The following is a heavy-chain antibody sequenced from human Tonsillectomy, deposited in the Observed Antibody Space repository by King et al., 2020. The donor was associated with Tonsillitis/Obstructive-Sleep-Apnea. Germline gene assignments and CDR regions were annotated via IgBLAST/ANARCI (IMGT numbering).Heavy chain of an antibody. V-gene: IGHV4-59*08. CDR3: ARQAGSTSRVLDY. J-gene: IGHJ4*02. D-gene: IGHD1-7*01. CDR1: GGSISSYY. CDR2: IYYSGST. Sequence: VQLQESGPGLVKPSETLSLTCTVSGGSISSYYWNWIRQPPGKGLEWIGYIYYSGSTNYNPSLKSRVTISVDTSKNQFSLKLSSVTAADTAVYYCARQAGSTSRVLDYWGQGTLVTVSS.